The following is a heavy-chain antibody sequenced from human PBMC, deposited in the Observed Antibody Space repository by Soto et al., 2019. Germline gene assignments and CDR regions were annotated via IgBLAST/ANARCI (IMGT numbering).Heavy chain of an antibody. D-gene: IGHD3-10*01. CDR2: ISGSGGST. J-gene: IGHJ5*02. CDR3: AKRSSGNWFDP. Sequence: EVQLLESGGGLVQPGGSLRLSCAASGLTFSSYAMSWVRQAPGKGLEWVSVISGSGGSTYYADSVKGRFTISRDNSENTLYLQMNSLRAEDTAVYYCAKRSSGNWFDPWGQGTLVTVSS. V-gene: IGHV3-23*01. CDR1: GLTFSSYA.